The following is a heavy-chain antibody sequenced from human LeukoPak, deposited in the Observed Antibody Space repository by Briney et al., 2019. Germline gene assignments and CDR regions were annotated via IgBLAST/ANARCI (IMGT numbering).Heavy chain of an antibody. D-gene: IGHD5-12*01. V-gene: IGHV3-23*01. Sequence: GGSLRLSCAASGSTFSSHAMSWVRQAPGKGLEWVSAISDSGGSTYYADSVKGRFTISRDNSKNTLYLQMNSLRAEDTAVYYCAKGGYSGYDSGGYFDYWGQGTLVTVSS. CDR3: AKGGYSGYDSGGYFDY. J-gene: IGHJ4*02. CDR1: GSTFSSHA. CDR2: ISDSGGST.